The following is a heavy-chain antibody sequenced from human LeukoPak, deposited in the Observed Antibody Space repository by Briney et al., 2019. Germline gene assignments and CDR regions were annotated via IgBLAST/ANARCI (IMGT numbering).Heavy chain of an antibody. V-gene: IGHV4-59*12. Sequence: SETLSLTCTVSGGSSSRYYWSWIRQPPGKGLEWIGNIFYSGSTYYSPSLKSRVTISLDTSRNQFSLKLNSVTAADTAVYYCAKSNGYGLVDIWGQGTVVTVSS. D-gene: IGHD3-10*01. CDR3: AKSNGYGLVDI. CDR1: GGSSSRYY. CDR2: IFYSGST. J-gene: IGHJ3*02.